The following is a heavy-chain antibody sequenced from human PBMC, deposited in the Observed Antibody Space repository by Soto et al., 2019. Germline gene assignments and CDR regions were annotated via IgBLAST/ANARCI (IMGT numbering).Heavy chain of an antibody. D-gene: IGHD2-15*01. CDR3: ASGIYCSGGSCYFPT. Sequence: GGSLRLSCAASGFTFSGYSMNWVRQAPGKGLEWASSISSSSSYIYYADSVKGRFTISRDNAKNSLYLQMNSLRAEDTAVYYCASGIYCSGGSCYFPTWGQGTLVTVSS. J-gene: IGHJ5*02. V-gene: IGHV3-21*01. CDR2: ISSSSSYI. CDR1: GFTFSGYS.